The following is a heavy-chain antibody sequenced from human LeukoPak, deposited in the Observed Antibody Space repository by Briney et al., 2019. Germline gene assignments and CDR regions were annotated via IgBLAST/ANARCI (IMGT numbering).Heavy chain of an antibody. CDR2: ISYDGSNK. D-gene: IGHD1-26*01. J-gene: IGHJ4*02. CDR1: GFTFSHYG. V-gene: IGHV3-30*03. Sequence: GRSLRLSCAASGFTFSHYGMHWVRQAPGKGLEWVAVISYDGSNKYYADSVKGRFTISRDNSKNTLYLQMNSLRAEDTAVYYCARGGYSGSSPENNWGQGTLVTVSS. CDR3: ARGGYSGSSPENN.